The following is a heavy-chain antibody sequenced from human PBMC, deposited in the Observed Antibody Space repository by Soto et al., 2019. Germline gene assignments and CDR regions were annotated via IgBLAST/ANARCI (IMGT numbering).Heavy chain of an antibody. V-gene: IGHV3-33*06. CDR3: AKKLHFGSGSYYFYFDY. D-gene: IGHD3-10*01. CDR2: IWYDGSNK. CDR1: GFTFSSYG. J-gene: IGHJ4*02. Sequence: GGSLRLSCAASGFTFSSYGMHWVRQAPGKGLEWVAVIWYDGSNKYYADSVKGRFTISRDNSKNTLYLQMNSLRVEDTAVYYCAKKLHFGSGSYYFYFDYWGQGTLVTVSS.